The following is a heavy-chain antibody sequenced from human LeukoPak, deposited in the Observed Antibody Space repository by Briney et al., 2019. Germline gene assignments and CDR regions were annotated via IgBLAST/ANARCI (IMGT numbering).Heavy chain of an antibody. CDR2: IYYSGST. Sequence: PSETLSPTCTVSGGSISSYYWSWIRQPPGKGLEWIGYIYYSGSTNYNPSLKSRVTISVDTSKNQFSLKLSSVTAADTAVYYCAKHVPPGPLFGYWGQGTLVTVSS. V-gene: IGHV4-59*08. CDR3: AKHVPPGPLFGY. D-gene: IGHD3-10*02. CDR1: GGSISSYY. J-gene: IGHJ4*02.